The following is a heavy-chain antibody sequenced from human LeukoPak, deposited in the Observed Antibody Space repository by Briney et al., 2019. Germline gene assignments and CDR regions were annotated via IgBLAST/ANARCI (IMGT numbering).Heavy chain of an antibody. CDR1: GFTFNGFW. J-gene: IGHJ6*03. CDR2: IKQDGSDI. Sequence: GGSLRLSCAASGFTFNGFWMSWVRQAPGKGLEWVANIKQDGSDIYYLGSVRGRFTISRHNAMNSLYLQMNGLRAEDTAVYYCTRDALYGDPSYYYMDVWGKGTTVTVSS. V-gene: IGHV3-7*01. D-gene: IGHD4-17*01. CDR3: TRDALYGDPSYYYMDV.